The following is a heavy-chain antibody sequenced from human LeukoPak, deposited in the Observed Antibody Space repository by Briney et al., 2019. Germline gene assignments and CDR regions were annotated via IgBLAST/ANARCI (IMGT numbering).Heavy chain of an antibody. CDR1: GFSFSSYE. Sequence: QAGGSLRLSCAASGFSFSSYEMNWVRQAPGKGLERVSNISPSGSTKYYADSVKGRFTVSRDNAKNSLYLQMNSLRAGDTGVYYCTKLAVASADSWGQGTLVTVSS. CDR2: ISPSGSTK. V-gene: IGHV3-48*03. CDR3: TKLAVASADS. J-gene: IGHJ4*02. D-gene: IGHD6-19*01.